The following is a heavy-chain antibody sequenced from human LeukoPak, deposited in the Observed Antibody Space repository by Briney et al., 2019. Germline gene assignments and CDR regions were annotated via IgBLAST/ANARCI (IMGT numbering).Heavy chain of an antibody. D-gene: IGHD2-2*01. CDR2: IDPSGGST. CDR1: GYTFTTYY. Sequence: GASVKVSCKASGYTFTTYYMHWVRQAPGQGLEGMGIIDPSGGSTTYAQRFQGRVTMTRDTSTTTVYMELSSLRSEDTAMYYCARSIAGAMSSAYYGMDVWGLGTTVTVSS. CDR3: ARSIAGAMSSAYYGMDV. V-gene: IGHV1-46*01. J-gene: IGHJ6*02.